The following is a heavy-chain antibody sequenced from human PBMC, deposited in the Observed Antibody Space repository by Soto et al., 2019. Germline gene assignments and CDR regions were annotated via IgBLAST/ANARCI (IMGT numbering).Heavy chain of an antibody. J-gene: IGHJ4*02. CDR3: ARVADSSGYYSNYYFDY. CDR1: GFTFSSYW. CDR2: INSDGSST. D-gene: IGHD3-22*01. V-gene: IGHV3-74*01. Sequence: GGSLRLSCAASGFTFSSYWMHWVRQAPGKGLVWVSRINSDGSSTSYADSVKGRFTISRDNAKNTLYLQMNSLRAEDTAVYYCARVADSSGYYSNYYFDYWGQGTLVTVSS.